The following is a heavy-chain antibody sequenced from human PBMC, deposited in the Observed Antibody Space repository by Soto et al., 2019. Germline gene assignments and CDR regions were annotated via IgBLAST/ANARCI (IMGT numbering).Heavy chain of an antibody. CDR1: GYTFTTYY. J-gene: IGHJ6*02. Sequence: ASVKVSCKASGYTFTTYYIHWVRQAPGQGLEWMGVINPSGGSINYAQKFQGRVTMTTDTSTSTAYMELRSLRSDDTAVYYCARDAPLWFGELRIYYYGMDVWGQGTTVTVSS. D-gene: IGHD3-10*01. V-gene: IGHV1-46*01. CDR3: ARDAPLWFGELRIYYYGMDV. CDR2: INPSGGSI.